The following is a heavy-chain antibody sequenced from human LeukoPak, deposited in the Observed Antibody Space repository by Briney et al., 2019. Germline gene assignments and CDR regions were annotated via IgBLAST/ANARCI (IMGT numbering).Heavy chain of an antibody. V-gene: IGHV3-7*03. J-gene: IGHJ3*02. Sequence: GGSLRLSCAASGFTFSSYAITWVRQAPGKGLEWVANIKPDGSETYYVGSVKGRFTISRDNAENSLYLQMNSLRAEDTAVYYCARDRPTMKDAFDIWGQGTMVTVSS. D-gene: IGHD3-22*01. CDR3: ARDRPTMKDAFDI. CDR2: IKPDGSET. CDR1: GFTFSSYA.